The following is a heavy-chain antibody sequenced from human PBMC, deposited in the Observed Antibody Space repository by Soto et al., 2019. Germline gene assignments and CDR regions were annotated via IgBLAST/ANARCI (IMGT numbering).Heavy chain of an antibody. V-gene: IGHV4-39*01. CDR2: IYYSGST. J-gene: IGHJ5*02. CDR1: GGSVSGGGCY. D-gene: IGHD6-19*01. Sequence: PSETLCVTCTVAGGSVSGGGCYWSWIRQPPGKGLEWIGYIYYSGSTYYNPSLKSRVTISVDTSKNQFSLKLSSVTAADTAVYYCARQESSGWYFSWGQGTLVTVSS. CDR3: ARQESSGWYFS.